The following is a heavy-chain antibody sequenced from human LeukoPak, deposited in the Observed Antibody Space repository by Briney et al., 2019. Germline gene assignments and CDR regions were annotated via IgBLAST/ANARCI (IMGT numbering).Heavy chain of an antibody. Sequence: PSETLSLTCAVYGGSFSGYYWSWIRQPPGKGLEWIGEINHSGSTNYNPSLKSRVTISVDASKNQFSLKLSSVTAADTAVYYCARDPLTADTGFDYWGQGTLVTVSS. CDR1: GGSFSGYY. CDR3: ARDPLTADTGFDY. V-gene: IGHV4-34*01. J-gene: IGHJ4*02. CDR2: INHSGST. D-gene: IGHD5-18*01.